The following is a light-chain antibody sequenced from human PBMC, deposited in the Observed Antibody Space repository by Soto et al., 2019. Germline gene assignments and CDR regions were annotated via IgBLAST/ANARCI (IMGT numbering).Light chain of an antibody. V-gene: IGKV1-16*02. CDR1: QDISNF. J-gene: IGKJ1*01. Sequence: DIQMTQSPSSLSASVGDRVTITCRASQDISNFLAWFQQKQGKAPKSLIYEASNLQSGVPPKFSGSASGTDFTLTISSLQPEDFATYYCQQYHSYPPTFGQGTKVEIK. CDR2: EAS. CDR3: QQYHSYPPT.